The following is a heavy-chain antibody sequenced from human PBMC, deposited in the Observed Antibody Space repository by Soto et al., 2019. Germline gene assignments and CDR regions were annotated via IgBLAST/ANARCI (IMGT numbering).Heavy chain of an antibody. CDR1: GYTFTNFG. Sequence: QVQLVQSGAEVKKPGASVKVSCKASGYTFTNFGISWVRQAPGQGLEWMGWISAYNGNTNYAQNFQGRVTMTTDTSTSTAYMELXXXRSDXXXXXXXXXXXXPIDYWGQGTLVTISS. CDR2: ISAYNGNT. V-gene: IGHV1-18*01. CDR3: XXXXXPIDY. J-gene: IGHJ4*02.